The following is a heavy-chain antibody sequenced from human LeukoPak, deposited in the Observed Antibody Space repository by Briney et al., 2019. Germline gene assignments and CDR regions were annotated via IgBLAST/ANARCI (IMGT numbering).Heavy chain of an antibody. CDR3: AKVPHSWGLFDS. CDR1: GFTFSRYG. J-gene: IGHJ4*02. CDR2: IRDDGSTR. D-gene: IGHD3-16*01. Sequence: GGSLRLSCAATGFTFSRYGLHWVRQAPGKGLEWVAFIRDDGSTRYYADSVKGRFTVSRDNSKNMLYLQMDSLRTEDTAVYYCAKVPHSWGLFDSWGQGTLVTVSS. V-gene: IGHV3-30*02.